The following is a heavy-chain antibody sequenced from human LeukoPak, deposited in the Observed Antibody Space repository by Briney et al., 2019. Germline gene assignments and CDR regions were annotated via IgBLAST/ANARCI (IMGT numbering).Heavy chain of an antibody. CDR2: INHSGST. CDR3: ARGMAAAYDYNWFDP. Sequence: SETLSLTCAVYGGSFSGYYWSWIRQPPGKGLEWIGEINHSGSTNYNPSLKSRVTISVDTSKNQFSLKLSSVTATDTAVYFCARGMAAAYDYNWFDPWGQGTLVTVSS. CDR1: GGSFSGYY. D-gene: IGHD5-12*01. J-gene: IGHJ5*02. V-gene: IGHV4-34*01.